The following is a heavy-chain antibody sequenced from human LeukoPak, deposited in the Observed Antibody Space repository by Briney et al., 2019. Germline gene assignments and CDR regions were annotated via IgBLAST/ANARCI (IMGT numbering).Heavy chain of an antibody. Sequence: NRGESLKISCKGSGSSFTSYWIGWVRQLPGKGLEWMGIIYPGDSDTRYSPSFQGQVTISADKSISTAYLQWSSLKASDTAMYYCMRSYYDSSGYSHYDYWGQGTLVTVSS. CDR3: MRSYYDSSGYSHYDY. CDR2: IYPGDSDT. J-gene: IGHJ4*02. V-gene: IGHV5-51*01. D-gene: IGHD3-22*01. CDR1: GSSFTSYW.